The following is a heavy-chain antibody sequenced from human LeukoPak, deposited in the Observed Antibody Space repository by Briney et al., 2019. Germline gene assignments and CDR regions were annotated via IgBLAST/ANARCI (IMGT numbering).Heavy chain of an antibody. V-gene: IGHV3-21*01. CDR2: ISRSSTYI. CDR1: GLTFSSYN. J-gene: IGHJ4*02. Sequence: GGSLRLSCAASGLTFSSYNMNWVRQAPGKGLEWVSSISRSSTYISYADSVKGRFTISRDNAKNSLYLQMNSLRAEDTALYYCARRFDYWGQGTLVTVSS. CDR3: ARRFDY.